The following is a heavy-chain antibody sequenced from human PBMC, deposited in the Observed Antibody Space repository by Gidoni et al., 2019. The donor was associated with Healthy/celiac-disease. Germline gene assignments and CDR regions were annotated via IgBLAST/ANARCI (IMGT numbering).Heavy chain of an antibody. CDR1: GGPISSSSYY. CDR3: ARARRGYSYGAHNCGGDCYPYAIDY. D-gene: IGHD2-21*02. V-gene: IGHV4-39*07. Sequence: QLQLQESGPGLVKPSETLSLTCTVPGGPISSSSYYWGWIRQPPGKGLAWIGSIYYSGSTYYNPSLESRVTISVDTSKNQFSLKLSSVTAADTAVYYCARARRGYSYGAHNCGGDCYPYAIDYWGQGTLVTVSS. J-gene: IGHJ4*02. CDR2: IYYSGST.